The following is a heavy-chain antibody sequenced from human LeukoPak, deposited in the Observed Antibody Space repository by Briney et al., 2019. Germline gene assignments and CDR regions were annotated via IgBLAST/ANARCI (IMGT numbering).Heavy chain of an antibody. J-gene: IGHJ4*02. V-gene: IGHV4-34*01. D-gene: IGHD3-10*01. CDR1: GGSFSGYY. Sequence: SVTLSLTCAVYGGSFSGYYWSWIRQPPGKGLEWIGEINHSGSTNYNPSLKSRVTISVNTTKNQSLLQLSHVTAAEPAVDYCAGRLWFGELYLDYWGQGTLVTVSS. CDR2: INHSGST. CDR3: AGRLWFGELYLDY.